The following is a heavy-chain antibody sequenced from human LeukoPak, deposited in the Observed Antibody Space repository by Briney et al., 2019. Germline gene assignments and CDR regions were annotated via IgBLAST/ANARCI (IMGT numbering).Heavy chain of an antibody. Sequence: SETLSLTCTVSGGSISSSSYYWGWIRQPPGKGLEWIGSIYYSGSTYYNPSLKSRVTISVDTSKNQFSLKLSSVTAADTAVYYCAREVVTTFRSFSYYYGVDVWGQGTTVTVSS. V-gene: IGHV4-39*07. D-gene: IGHD2-21*02. J-gene: IGHJ6*02. CDR3: AREVVTTFRSFSYYYGVDV. CDR1: GGSISSSSYY. CDR2: IYYSGST.